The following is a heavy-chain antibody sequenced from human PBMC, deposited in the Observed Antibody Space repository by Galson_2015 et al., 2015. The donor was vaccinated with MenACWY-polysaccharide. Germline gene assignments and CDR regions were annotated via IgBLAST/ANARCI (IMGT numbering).Heavy chain of an antibody. D-gene: IGHD3-22*01. V-gene: IGHV3-7*01. CDR3: ASQSASGYSAY. Sequence: SLRLSCAASGFTFSSYWMGWVRQAPGKGLEWVANIKQDGSEKYYVDSVKGRFTISRDNAKNSLYLQMNSLRAEDMAVYYCASQSASGYSAYWGQGTLVTVSS. CDR2: IKQDGSEK. J-gene: IGHJ4*02. CDR1: GFTFSSYW.